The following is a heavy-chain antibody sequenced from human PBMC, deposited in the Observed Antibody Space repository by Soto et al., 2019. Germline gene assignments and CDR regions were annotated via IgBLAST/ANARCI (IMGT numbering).Heavy chain of an antibody. CDR3: ARRGSGSYFDS. V-gene: IGHV3-23*01. CDR2: ISGSGGST. D-gene: IGHD3-10*01. Sequence: EVQLLESGGGLVQPGGSLRLSCAASGFTFSSYAMSWVRQAPGKGLEWVSVISGSGGSTYYADSVKGRFTISRDNSKNTMYLQMNSLRAEDTAVYYCARRGSGSYFDSWGQGTLVTVSS. CDR1: GFTFSSYA. J-gene: IGHJ4*02.